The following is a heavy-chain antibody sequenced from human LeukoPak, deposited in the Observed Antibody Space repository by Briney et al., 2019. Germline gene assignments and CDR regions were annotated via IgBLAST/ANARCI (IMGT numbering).Heavy chain of an antibody. J-gene: IGHJ5*02. CDR2: TYPGDSIT. D-gene: IGHD2-15*01. Sequence: GESLKISCKGSGYSFTNNWIGWVRQMPGKGLEWMGITYPGDSITRYSPSFQGQVTISADKSISSAYLQWSSLKASDTAMYYCVRSPACSSGTCYPNWFDPWGQGTLVTVSS. V-gene: IGHV5-51*01. CDR1: GYSFTNNW. CDR3: VRSPACSSGTCYPNWFDP.